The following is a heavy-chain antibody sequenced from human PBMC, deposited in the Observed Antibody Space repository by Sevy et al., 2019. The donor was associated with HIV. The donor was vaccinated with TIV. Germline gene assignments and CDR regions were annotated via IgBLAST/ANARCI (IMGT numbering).Heavy chain of an antibody. CDR1: GSTVNPYA. Sequence: LSCIASGSTVNPYAMSWVRQAPGKGLEWVAVINNSGGSTDYADSVRGRFSISRDNPNVYLEMNSLRVEDTAVYYCVKERVGYISSWYYFDYWGQGTLVTVSS. J-gene: IGHJ4*02. V-gene: IGHV3-23*01. CDR3: VKERVGYISSWYYFDY. CDR2: INNSGGST. D-gene: IGHD6-13*01.